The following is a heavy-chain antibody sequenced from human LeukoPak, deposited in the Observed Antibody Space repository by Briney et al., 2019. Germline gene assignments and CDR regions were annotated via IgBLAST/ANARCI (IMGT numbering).Heavy chain of an antibody. D-gene: IGHD3-16*01. V-gene: IGHV3-48*03. CDR1: GFTFSSYE. CDR3: ARYECYYYYYGMDV. Sequence: GGSLRLSCAASGFTFSSYEMNWVRQAPGKGLEWVSYISSSGSTIYYADSVKGRFTISRDNAKNSLYLQMNSLRAEDTAVYYCARYECYYYYYGMDVWGQGTTVTVSS. CDR2: ISSSGSTI. J-gene: IGHJ6*02.